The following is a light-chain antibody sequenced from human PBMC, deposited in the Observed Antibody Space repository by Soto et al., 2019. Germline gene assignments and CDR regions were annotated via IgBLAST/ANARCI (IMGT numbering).Light chain of an antibody. J-gene: IGKJ4*01. CDR3: QQFRNRPPLI. Sequence: EVVMTQSPATLSVSPGERATLSCRASQFVSTNLAWYQQKPGQAPRLLIYSASTRATGIPDRFSGSGSGTDVPLPLSIRQSEDFGVYYVQQFRNRPPLIFGGGTSVEIK. CDR2: SAS. V-gene: IGKV3-15*01. CDR1: QFVSTN.